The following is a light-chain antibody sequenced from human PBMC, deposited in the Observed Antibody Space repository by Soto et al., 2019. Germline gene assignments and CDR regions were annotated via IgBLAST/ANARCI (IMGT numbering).Light chain of an antibody. CDR2: DVR. CDR1: SSDVGGYDY. V-gene: IGLV2-11*01. Sequence: QSALTQPRLVSGSPGQSVTIFCTGTSSDVGGYDYVSWYQQHPGKVPKLMIYDVRERPSGVPDRVSGSKSGNTASLTISGLQAEDEAEYYCCSYAGSYSYVFGTGTKLTVL. CDR3: CSYAGSYSYV. J-gene: IGLJ1*01.